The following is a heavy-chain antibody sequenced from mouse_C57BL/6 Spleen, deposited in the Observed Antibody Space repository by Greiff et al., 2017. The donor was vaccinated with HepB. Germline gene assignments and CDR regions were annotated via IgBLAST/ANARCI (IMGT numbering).Heavy chain of an antibody. D-gene: IGHD4-1*01. V-gene: IGHV1-55*01. CDR3: ARRRFLTGSFAY. CDR1: GYTFTSYW. CDR2: IYPGSGST. J-gene: IGHJ3*01. Sequence: VQLQQPGAELVKPGASVKMSCKASGYTFTSYWITWVKQRPGQGLEWIGDIYPGSGSTNYNEKFKSKATLTVDTSSSTAYMQLSSLTSEDSAVYYCARRRFLTGSFAYWGQGTLVTVSA.